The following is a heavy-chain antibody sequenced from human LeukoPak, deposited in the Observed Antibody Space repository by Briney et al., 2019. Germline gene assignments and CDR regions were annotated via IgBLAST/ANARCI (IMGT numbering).Heavy chain of an antibody. CDR1: GFTFSSYG. Sequence: GGSLRLSCAASGFTFSSYGMHWVRQAPGKGLEWVAFIWYDGTKKYYADSVKGRFTISRDNSENTMYLQVNRLRAEDTAVYYCARPWISRLGDAFDIWGQGTMVTVSS. CDR2: IWYDGTKK. V-gene: IGHV3-30*02. J-gene: IGHJ3*02. CDR3: ARPWISRLGDAFDI. D-gene: IGHD6-19*01.